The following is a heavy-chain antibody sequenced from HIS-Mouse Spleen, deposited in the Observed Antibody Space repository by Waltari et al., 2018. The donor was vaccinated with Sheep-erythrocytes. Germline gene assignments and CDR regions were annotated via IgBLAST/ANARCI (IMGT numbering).Heavy chain of an antibody. CDR1: GGSISSGGYY. J-gene: IGHJ2*01. Sequence: QVQLQESGPGLVKPSQTLSLTCTVSGGSISSGGYYWSWIRQHPGKGLEWIGSIYHSGSPSYNPSLKSRVTISVDTSKNQFSLRLSSVTAADTAVYYCASQPNWGYWYFDLWGRGTLVTVSS. V-gene: IGHV4-31*03. CDR2: IYHSGSP. D-gene: IGHD7-27*01. CDR3: ASQPNWGYWYFDL.